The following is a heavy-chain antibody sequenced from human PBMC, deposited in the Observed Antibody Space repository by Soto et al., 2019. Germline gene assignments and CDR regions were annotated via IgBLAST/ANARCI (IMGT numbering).Heavy chain of an antibody. V-gene: IGHV4-31*03. Sequence: SETLSLTCTVSGGSISSGGYYWSWIRQHPGKGLAWIGYIYYSGSTYYNPSLKSRVTISVDTSKNQFSLKLSSVTAADTAVYYCARDKSARYYYCGMDVWGQGTTVTVSS. CDR2: IYYSGST. CDR1: GGSISSGGYY. CDR3: ARDKSARYYYCGMDV. J-gene: IGHJ6*02. D-gene: IGHD6-6*01.